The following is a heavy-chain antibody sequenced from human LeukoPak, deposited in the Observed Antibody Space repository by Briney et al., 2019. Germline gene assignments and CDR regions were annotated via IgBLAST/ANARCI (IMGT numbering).Heavy chain of an antibody. CDR3: VRGSGWFFGL. J-gene: IGHJ4*02. Sequence: PGGSLRLSCAASQFSISYDWMHWVRQAPGKGPEWVASIKEDGRDIHYLDSVKGRFSISRDNAKNSLYLEMNTLRAEDTAVYYCVRGSGWFFGLWGQGSLVTVSS. CDR1: QFSISYDW. CDR2: IKEDGRDI. D-gene: IGHD6-19*01. V-gene: IGHV3-7*01.